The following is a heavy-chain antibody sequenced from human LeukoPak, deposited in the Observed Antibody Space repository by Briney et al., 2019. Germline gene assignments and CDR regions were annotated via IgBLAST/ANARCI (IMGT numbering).Heavy chain of an antibody. CDR2: INWNGGST. Sequence: PGGSLRLSCAASGFTFDDYGMSWVRQAPGKGLEWVSGINWNGGSTGYADSVKGRFTISRDNAKNSLYLQMNSLRAEDTAVYYCAGERNLIAAAGRIFDYWGQGTLVTVSS. CDR3: AGERNLIAAAGRIFDY. CDR1: GFTFDDYG. V-gene: IGHV3-20*04. J-gene: IGHJ4*02. D-gene: IGHD6-13*01.